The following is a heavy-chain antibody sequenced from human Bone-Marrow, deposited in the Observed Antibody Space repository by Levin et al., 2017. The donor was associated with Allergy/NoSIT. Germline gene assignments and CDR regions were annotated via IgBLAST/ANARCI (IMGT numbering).Heavy chain of an antibody. V-gene: IGHV2-5*02. CDR1: GFSLRTSGVG. CDR3: AHGVVEEFDY. Sequence: SGPTLVKPTQTLTLTCTFSGFSLRTSGVGVGWIRQPPGKALEWLALIYGDDDKRYSPSLKRRLTITKDTSKNQVVLIMTNMDPVDTATYYCAHGVVEEFDYWGQGTRVTVSS. CDR2: IYGDDDK. J-gene: IGHJ4*02. D-gene: IGHD2-15*01.